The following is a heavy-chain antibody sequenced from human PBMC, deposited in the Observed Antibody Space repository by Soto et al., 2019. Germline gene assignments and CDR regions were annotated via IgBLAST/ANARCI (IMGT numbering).Heavy chain of an antibody. CDR3: ARDLASSGYYSTSIPPQH. Sequence: ASVKVSCKASGGTFSSYAISWVRQAPGQGLEWMGGIIPIFGTANYAQKFQGRVTITADESTSTAYMELSSLRSEDTAVYYCARDLASSGYYSTSIPPQHWGQGTLVTVSS. CDR2: IIPIFGTA. V-gene: IGHV1-69*13. CDR1: GGTFSSYA. D-gene: IGHD3-22*01. J-gene: IGHJ1*01.